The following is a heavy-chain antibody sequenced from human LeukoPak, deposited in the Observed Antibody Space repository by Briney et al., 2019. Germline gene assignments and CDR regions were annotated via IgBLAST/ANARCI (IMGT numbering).Heavy chain of an antibody. Sequence: ASVKVSCKTFGYTFSSCDMQWGRQAPGQGLEWMGWVNPNSGGTNYAQKFQGRVTMTRDTSISTAYMELSRLRSDDTAVYYCARARPNHWNDVWFHPWGQGTLVTVSS. D-gene: IGHD1-1*01. CDR3: ARARPNHWNDVWFHP. J-gene: IGHJ5*02. CDR1: GYTFSSCD. CDR2: VNPNSGGT. V-gene: IGHV1-2*02.